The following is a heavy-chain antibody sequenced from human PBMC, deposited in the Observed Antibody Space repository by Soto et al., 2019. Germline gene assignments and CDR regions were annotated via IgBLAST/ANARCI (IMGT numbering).Heavy chain of an antibody. Sequence: ASVKVSCKASGGTFSSYAISWVRQAPGQGLEWMGGIIPIFGTANYAQKFQGRVTITADESTSTAYMELSSLRSEDTAVYYCARVPARSLGDLGWFDPWGQGTLVTVSS. J-gene: IGHJ5*02. CDR3: ARVPARSLGDLGWFDP. CDR2: IIPIFGTA. D-gene: IGHD3-16*01. CDR1: GGTFSSYA. V-gene: IGHV1-69*13.